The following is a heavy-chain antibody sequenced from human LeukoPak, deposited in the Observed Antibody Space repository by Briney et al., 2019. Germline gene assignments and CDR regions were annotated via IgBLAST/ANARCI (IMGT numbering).Heavy chain of an antibody. CDR1: DGSLSGYY. CDR2: VNHSGST. J-gene: IGHJ3*02. Sequence: PSETLSLTCAVYDGSLSGYYWSWIRQPPGKGLEWIGEVNHSGSTNYNPSLKSRVTISVDTSKNQFSLELSSVTAADTAVYYCARDAVPAAKDAFDIWGQGTMVTVSS. D-gene: IGHD2-2*01. CDR3: ARDAVPAAKDAFDI. V-gene: IGHV4-34*01.